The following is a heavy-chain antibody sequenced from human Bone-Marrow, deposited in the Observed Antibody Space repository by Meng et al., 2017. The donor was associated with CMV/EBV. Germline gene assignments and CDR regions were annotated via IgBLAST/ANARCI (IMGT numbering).Heavy chain of an antibody. CDR3: AREGYDFWSGYHFLGY. V-gene: IGHV3-48*03. J-gene: IGHJ4*02. D-gene: IGHD3-3*01. CDR2: ISSSGSTI. Sequence: GESLKISCAASGFTFSSYEMNWVRQAPGKGLEWVSYISSSGSTIYYADSVKGRFTISRDNAKNSLYLQMNSLRAEDTAVYYCAREGYDFWSGYHFLGYWGQGTLVTVS. CDR1: GFTFSSYE.